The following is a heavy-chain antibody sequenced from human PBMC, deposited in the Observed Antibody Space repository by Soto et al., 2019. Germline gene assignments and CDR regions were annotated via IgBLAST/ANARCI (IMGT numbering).Heavy chain of an antibody. Sequence: SETLSLTYTVSGGSISSGDYYWSWIRQPPGKGLEWIGYIYYSGSTYYNPSLKSRVTISVDTSKNQFSLKLSSVTAADTAVYYCARGATVTTRRDYYGMDVWGQGTTVTVSS. CDR1: GGSISSGDYY. CDR2: IYYSGST. V-gene: IGHV4-30-4*01. J-gene: IGHJ6*02. D-gene: IGHD4-17*01. CDR3: ARGATVTTRRDYYGMDV.